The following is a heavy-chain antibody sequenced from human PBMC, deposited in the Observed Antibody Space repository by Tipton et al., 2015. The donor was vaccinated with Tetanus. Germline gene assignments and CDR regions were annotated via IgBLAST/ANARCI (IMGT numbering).Heavy chain of an antibody. CDR2: ISSSGSTI. J-gene: IGHJ3*02. D-gene: IGHD3-22*01. CDR1: GFTFSDYY. Sequence: SLRLSCAASGFTFSDYYMSWIRQAPGKGLEWVSYISSSGSTIYYADSVKGRFTISRDNAKNSLYLQMNSLRAEDTAVYYCARLNFYYDSSGYRSDAFDIWGQGTMVTVSS. V-gene: IGHV3-11*01. CDR3: ARLNFYYDSSGYRSDAFDI.